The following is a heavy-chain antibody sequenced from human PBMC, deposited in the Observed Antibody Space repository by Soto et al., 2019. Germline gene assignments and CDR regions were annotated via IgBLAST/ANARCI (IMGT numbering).Heavy chain of an antibody. CDR1: GFTFSSYG. V-gene: IGHV3-30*18. D-gene: IGHD4-17*01. Sequence: GGSLRLSCAASGFTFSSYGMHWVRQAPGKGLEWVAVISYDGSNKYYAETVKGRITISRDNSKNTLYLQMNSLRDEDTAVYYCAKDTAKTTVTLWHYYYYMDVWGKGTTVTVSS. CDR3: AKDTAKTTVTLWHYYYYMDV. J-gene: IGHJ6*03. CDR2: ISYDGSNK.